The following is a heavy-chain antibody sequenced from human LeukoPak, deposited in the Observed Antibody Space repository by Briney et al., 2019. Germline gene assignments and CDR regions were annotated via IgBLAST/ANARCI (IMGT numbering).Heavy chain of an antibody. J-gene: IGHJ5*02. CDR2: IYYSGST. CDR1: GFTVSSNY. V-gene: IGHV4-31*02. CDR3: ARGPKTGTTFHGWFDP. Sequence: LRLSCAASGFTVSSNYMSWVRQHPGKGLEWIGYIYYSGSTYYNPSLKSRVTISVDTSKNQFSLKLSSVTAADTAVYYCARGPKTGTTFHGWFDPWGQGTLVTVSS. D-gene: IGHD1-7*01.